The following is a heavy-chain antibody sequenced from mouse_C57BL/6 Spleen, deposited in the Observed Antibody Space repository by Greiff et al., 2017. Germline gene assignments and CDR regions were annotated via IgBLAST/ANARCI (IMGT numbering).Heavy chain of an antibody. Sequence: EVQLQESGPGLVKPSQSLSLTCSVTGYSITSGYYWNWIRQFPGNKLEWMGYISYDGSNNYNPSLKNRISITRDTSKNQFFLKLNSVTTEDTATYYCAIYAMDYWGQGTSVTVSS. CDR3: AIYAMDY. CDR1: GYSITSGYY. V-gene: IGHV3-6*01. CDR2: ISYDGSN. J-gene: IGHJ4*01.